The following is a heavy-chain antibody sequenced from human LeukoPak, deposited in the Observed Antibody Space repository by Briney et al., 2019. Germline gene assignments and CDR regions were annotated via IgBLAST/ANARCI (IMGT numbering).Heavy chain of an antibody. D-gene: IGHD3-3*01. Sequence: PGGSLRLSCAASGFTLRSYTMNWVRQAPGKGLEWVSSIGISSNKIYYADSVKGRFTISRDNAKNSLYLQMNSLRAEDTAVYYCARERGWDEWDAFDIWGQGTMVTVSS. J-gene: IGHJ3*02. V-gene: IGHV3-21*01. CDR1: GFTLRSYT. CDR3: ARERGWDEWDAFDI. CDR2: IGISSNKI.